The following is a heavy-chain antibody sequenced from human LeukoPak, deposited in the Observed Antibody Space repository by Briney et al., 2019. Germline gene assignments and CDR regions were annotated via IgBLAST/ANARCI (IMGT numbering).Heavy chain of an antibody. J-gene: IGHJ5*02. CDR2: INTDGSST. D-gene: IGHD3/OR15-3a*01. CDR3: ARDRDSYNWFDP. CDR1: GFTFSSYW. V-gene: IGHV3-74*01. Sequence: GGSLRLSCAASGFTFSSYWMHWVRQAPGKGLVWVSRINTDGSSTSYADSVKGRFTISRDNAKNTLYLQMNSLRAEDTAVYYCARDRDSYNWFDPWGQGTLVTVSS.